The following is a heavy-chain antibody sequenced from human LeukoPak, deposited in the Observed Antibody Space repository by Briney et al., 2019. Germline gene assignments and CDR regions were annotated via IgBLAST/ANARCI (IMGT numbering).Heavy chain of an antibody. J-gene: IGHJ4*02. CDR3: ARRGYCGGANCYSLGY. CDR1: GGSISSSTYY. CDR2: VHYSGGS. V-gene: IGHV4-39*07. D-gene: IGHD2-15*01. Sequence: PSETLSLTCTVSGGSISSSTYYWGWIRQSPGKGLEWIGSVHYSGGSYYNPSLKSRVTISVDTSKNQFSLKLSSVTAADTAVYYCARRGYCGGANCYSLGYWGQGTLVTVSS.